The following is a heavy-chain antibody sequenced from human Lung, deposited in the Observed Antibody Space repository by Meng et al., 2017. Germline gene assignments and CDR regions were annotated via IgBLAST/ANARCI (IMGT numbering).Heavy chain of an antibody. D-gene: IGHD4-11*01. J-gene: IGHJ4*02. CDR2: INHSGST. V-gene: IGHV4-34*01. CDR3: ARGPTTMAHDFDY. CDR1: GGSFSDYY. Sequence: VQLQSWGAGLVTPSSALSLTCVVSGGSFSDYYWSWIRQTPGKGLEWIGEINHSGSTNYNPSLESRATISVDTSQNNLSLKLSSVTAADSAVYYCARGPTTMAHDFDYWGQGTLVTVSS.